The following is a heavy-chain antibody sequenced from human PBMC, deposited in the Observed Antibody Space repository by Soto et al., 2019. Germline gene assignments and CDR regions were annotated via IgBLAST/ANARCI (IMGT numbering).Heavy chain of an antibody. V-gene: IGHV3-23*01. D-gene: IGHD6-19*01. CDR2: ISGSGGST. CDR1: GFTFSSYA. J-gene: IGHJ4*02. CDR3: AKDPRYSSGWSIILGY. Sequence: GGSLRLSCAASGFTFSSYAMSWVRQAPGKGLEWVSAISGSGGSTYYADSVKGRFTISRDNSKNTLYLQMNSLRAEDTAVYYCAKDPRYSSGWSIILGYWGQGTLVTVSS.